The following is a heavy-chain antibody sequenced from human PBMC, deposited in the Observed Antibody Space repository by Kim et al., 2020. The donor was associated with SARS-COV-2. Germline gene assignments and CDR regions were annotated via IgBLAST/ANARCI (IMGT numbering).Heavy chain of an antibody. Sequence: SGWTTEYVASLKGRFTISRDDSKSVAYLQMNSLITDDTAIYYCTRSRVFDYWGLGTLVTVSS. J-gene: IGHJ4*02. CDR2: SGWTT. CDR3: TRSRVFDY. V-gene: IGHV3-49*02.